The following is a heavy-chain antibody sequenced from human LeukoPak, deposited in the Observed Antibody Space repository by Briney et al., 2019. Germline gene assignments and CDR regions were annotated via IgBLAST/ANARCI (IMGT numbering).Heavy chain of an antibody. J-gene: IGHJ3*02. Sequence: GASVKVSCKASRYTFTNFGINWVRQAPGQGLEWVGWINTNTGNPSYVQGFAGRFVFSLDTSVNTAYLQINSLKAEDTAVYYCARDPLLRAFDIWGQGTMVTVSS. D-gene: IGHD1-26*01. CDR1: RYTFTNFG. V-gene: IGHV7-4-1*02. CDR2: INTNTGNP. CDR3: ARDPLLRAFDI.